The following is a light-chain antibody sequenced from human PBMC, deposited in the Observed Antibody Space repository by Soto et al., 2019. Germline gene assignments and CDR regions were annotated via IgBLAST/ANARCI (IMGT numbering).Light chain of an antibody. V-gene: IGKV3-15*01. CDR3: HQRQSWPRT. CDR2: GAS. J-gene: IGKJ1*01. CDR1: QSVSSN. Sequence: EFVLTQSPGTLSVSPGERSTLSCRASQSVSSNLAWFQQKPGQAPRLLIYGASTRATGIPARFSASGSGTDFTLTISDVQPEDFALYYCHQRQSWPRTFGQGTKVDI.